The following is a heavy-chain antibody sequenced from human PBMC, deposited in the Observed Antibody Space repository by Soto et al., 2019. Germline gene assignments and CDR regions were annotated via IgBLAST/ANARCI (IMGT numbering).Heavy chain of an antibody. CDR1: GFTFSSYA. Sequence: QVQLVESGGGVVQPGRSLRLSCAASGFTFSSYAMHWVRQAPGKGLEWVAVISYDGSNKYYADSVKGRFTISRDNSKNTLYLQMNGLRAEDTAVYYCARGSVGATDDIYYYCGMDVWGQGTTVTVSS. V-gene: IGHV3-30-3*01. CDR2: ISYDGSNK. J-gene: IGHJ6*02. CDR3: ARGSVGATDDIYYYCGMDV. D-gene: IGHD1-26*01.